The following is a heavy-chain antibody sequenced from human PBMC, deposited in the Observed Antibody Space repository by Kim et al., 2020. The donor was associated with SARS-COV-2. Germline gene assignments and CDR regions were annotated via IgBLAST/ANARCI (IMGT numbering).Heavy chain of an antibody. D-gene: IGHD3-3*01. J-gene: IGHJ5*02. CDR3: ARDMYYDFLSGYSPRWFDP. CDR1: GGSISSSGYY. CDR2: IYYSGST. Sequence: SETLSLTCTVSGGSISSSGYYWGWIRQPPGKGLEWIGSIYYSGSTYSNPSLKSRVTISVDTSKNQFSLKLSSVTAADTAVYYCARDMYYDFLSGYSPRWFDPWGQGTLVTVSS. V-gene: IGHV4-39*01.